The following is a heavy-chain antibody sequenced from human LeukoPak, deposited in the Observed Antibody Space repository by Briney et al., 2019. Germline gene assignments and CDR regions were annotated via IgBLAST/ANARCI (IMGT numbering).Heavy chain of an antibody. D-gene: IGHD1-1*01. CDR1: GFTFSSYA. Sequence: GGSLRLSCAASGFTFSSYAMHWVRQAPGKGLEYVSAISSNGGSTYYANSVKGRFTISRDNSKNTVYLQMSSLRPEDTALYYCVKRTGLYFDYWGQGTLVTVSS. J-gene: IGHJ4*02. CDR2: ISSNGGST. V-gene: IGHV3-64D*06. CDR3: VKRTGLYFDY.